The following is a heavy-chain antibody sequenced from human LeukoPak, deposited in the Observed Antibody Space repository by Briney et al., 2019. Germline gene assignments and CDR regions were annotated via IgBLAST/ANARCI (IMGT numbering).Heavy chain of an antibody. J-gene: IGHJ5*02. CDR2: IYYSGST. CDR1: GGSISSYY. V-gene: IGHV4-59*08. D-gene: IGHD3-22*01. CDR3: ARHTYYYDSSGYSEIYWFNP. Sequence: SETLSLTCTVSGGSISSYYWSWIRQPPGKGLEWIGYIYYSGSTNYNPSLKSRVTISVDTSKNQFSLKLSSVTAADTAVYYRARHTYYYDSSGYSEIYWFNPWGQGTLVTVSS.